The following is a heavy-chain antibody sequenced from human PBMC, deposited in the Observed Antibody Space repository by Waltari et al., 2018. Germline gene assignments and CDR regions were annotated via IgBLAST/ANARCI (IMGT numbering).Heavy chain of an antibody. D-gene: IGHD3-22*01. CDR1: GGSISSSSYY. Sequence: QLQLQESGPGLVKPSETLSLTCTVSGGSISSSSYYWGWIRQPPGKGLEWIGSSYYSGSTYSNPSLKSRVTISVDTSKNQFSLKLSSVTAADTAVYYCARPIYDSSGYYLYYFDYWGQGTLVTVSS. CDR2: SYYSGST. V-gene: IGHV4-39*01. J-gene: IGHJ4*02. CDR3: ARPIYDSSGYYLYYFDY.